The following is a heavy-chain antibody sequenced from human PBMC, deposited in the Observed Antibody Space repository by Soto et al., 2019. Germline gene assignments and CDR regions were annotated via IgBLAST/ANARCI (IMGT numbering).Heavy chain of an antibody. D-gene: IGHD2-2*01. CDR3: ARSQGSSTSLEIYYYYYYGMDV. Sequence: QVQLVQSGAEVKKPGSSVKVSCKASGGTFSSYAISWVRQAPGQGLEWMGGIIPISGTANYAQKFQGRVTITADECTSPAYMELSSLRSEDTAVYYCARSQGSSTSLEIYYYYYYGMDVWGQGPTVPVSS. CDR1: GGTFSSYA. J-gene: IGHJ6*02. V-gene: IGHV1-69*01. CDR2: IIPISGTA.